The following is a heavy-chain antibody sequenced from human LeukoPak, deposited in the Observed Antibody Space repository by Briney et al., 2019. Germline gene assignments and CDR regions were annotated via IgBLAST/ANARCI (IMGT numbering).Heavy chain of an antibody. Sequence: ASVKVSCKASGYTFTGYYMHWVRQAPGQGLEWMGWINPNSGDTNYAQKFQGRVTMTRDTSISTAYMELSRLRSDDTAVYYCAREPDNWNDDYWGQGTLVTVSS. CDR3: AREPDNWNDDY. V-gene: IGHV1-2*02. CDR2: INPNSGDT. CDR1: GYTFTGYY. J-gene: IGHJ4*02. D-gene: IGHD1-1*01.